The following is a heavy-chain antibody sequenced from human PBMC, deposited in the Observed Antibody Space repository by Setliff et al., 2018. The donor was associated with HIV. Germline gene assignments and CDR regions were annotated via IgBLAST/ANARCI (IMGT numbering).Heavy chain of an antibody. J-gene: IGHJ6*03. CDR3: GRTMTYYYLCMDV. Sequence: SETLSLTCAVYGGSFSGYYWGWIRQPPGKGLECIGEINHSGSTNHNPSLKSRVTMSIDKSKNQVSLELSSVTAADTAVYYCGRTMTYYYLCMDVWGNGTTVTVSS. CDR1: GGSFSGYY. V-gene: IGHV4-34*01. CDR2: INHSGST.